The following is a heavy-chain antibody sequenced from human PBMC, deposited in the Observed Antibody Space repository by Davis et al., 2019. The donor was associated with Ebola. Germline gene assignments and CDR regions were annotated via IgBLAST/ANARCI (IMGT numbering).Heavy chain of an antibody. CDR3: AKVPTYYYNGMDL. D-gene: IGHD4/OR15-4a*01. CDR2: ISNDGYST. CDR1: GFTFSTYA. J-gene: IGHJ6*02. Sequence: GESLKISCAASGFTFSTYAVSWLRQAPGKGLEWVSSISNDGYSTYYADSVKGRFTISRDNFKNTLFLQMNGLRAEDTAVYYCAKVPTYYYNGMDLWGQGTTVTVSS. V-gene: IGHV3-23*01.